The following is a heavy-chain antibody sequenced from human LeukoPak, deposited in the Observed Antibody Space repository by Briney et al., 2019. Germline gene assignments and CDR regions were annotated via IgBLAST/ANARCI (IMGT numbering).Heavy chain of an antibody. Sequence: GGSLRLSCEASGFTFSSYSMTWVRQAPGTGLQWISTLSGNSAEVFYAESVKGRFTISRDNSMNTLYLEMNNLRADDTALYYCARGGSGWFGRTDYWGQGTLVIVAS. CDR3: ARGGSGWFGRTDY. CDR1: GFTFSSYS. V-gene: IGHV3-23*01. D-gene: IGHD6-19*01. J-gene: IGHJ4*02. CDR2: LSGNSAEV.